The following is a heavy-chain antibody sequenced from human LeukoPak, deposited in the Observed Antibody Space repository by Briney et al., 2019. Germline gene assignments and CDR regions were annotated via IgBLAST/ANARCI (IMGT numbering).Heavy chain of an antibody. CDR1: GFTFSSDS. V-gene: IGHV3-21*01. J-gene: IGHJ4*02. CDR3: ARARVISLAAAGPDY. D-gene: IGHD6-13*01. Sequence: GGSLRLSCAASGFTFSSDSMNWVRQAPGKGLEWVSSISSSSSYIYYADSVKGRFTISRDNAKNSLYLQMNSLRAEDTAVYYCARARVISLAAAGPDYWGQGTLVTVSS. CDR2: ISSSSSYI.